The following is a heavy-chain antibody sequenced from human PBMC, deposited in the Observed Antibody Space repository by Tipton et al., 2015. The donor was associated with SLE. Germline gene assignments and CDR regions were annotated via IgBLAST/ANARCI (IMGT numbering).Heavy chain of an antibody. V-gene: IGHV4-4*02. J-gene: IGHJ4*02. Sequence: TLSLTCAVSGGSISSSNWWSWVRQPPGKGLEWIGDIYHSGSTNYNPSLKSRVTISVDTSKDQFSLKLSSVTAADTAVYYCARWVELFDYWGQGTLVTVSS. CDR2: IYHSGST. D-gene: IGHD1-7*01. CDR1: GGSISSSNW. CDR3: ARWVELFDY.